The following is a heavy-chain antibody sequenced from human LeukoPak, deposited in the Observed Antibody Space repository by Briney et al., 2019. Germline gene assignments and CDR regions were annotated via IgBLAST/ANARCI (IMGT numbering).Heavy chain of an antibody. J-gene: IGHJ4*02. CDR3: AKDGLEATPLFDY. Sequence: PGGSLRLSCAASGFTFSSYAMSWVRQAPGKGLEWVSAISGSGGSTYYADSVKGRFTISRDNSKSTLYLQMNSLRTEDTAVYYCAKDGLEATPLFDYWGQGTLVTVSS. CDR2: ISGSGGST. CDR1: GFTFSSYA. V-gene: IGHV3-23*01. D-gene: IGHD3-3*01.